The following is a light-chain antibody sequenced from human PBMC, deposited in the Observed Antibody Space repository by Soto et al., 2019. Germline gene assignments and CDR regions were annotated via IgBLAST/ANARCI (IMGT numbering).Light chain of an antibody. V-gene: IGLV2-14*01. CDR2: DVS. CDR3: SSYAGSSTLVV. Sequence: QSALTQPASVSGSPGQSITISCTGASSDVGAYNYVSWYQQHPGKAPKLMIFDVSNRPSGVSDRFSGSKSANAASLTLSGLQGEGQADYYCSSYAGSSTLVVFGGGTKLTVL. J-gene: IGLJ3*02. CDR1: SSDVGAYNY.